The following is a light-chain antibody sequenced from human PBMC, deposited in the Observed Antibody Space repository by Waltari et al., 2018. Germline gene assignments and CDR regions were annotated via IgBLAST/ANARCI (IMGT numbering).Light chain of an antibody. CDR3: SSYTSGSTLV. CDR1: SSDVVSYNY. CDR2: DVS. Sequence: QSALTQPASVSESPGQSITIPCTGTSSDVVSYNYVRWYQHHPGKAPKLLIYDVSKRPSGVSNRFSGSKSGNTASLSISGLQAEDEADYYCSSYTSGSTLVFGGGTRLTVL. J-gene: IGLJ2*01. V-gene: IGLV2-14*03.